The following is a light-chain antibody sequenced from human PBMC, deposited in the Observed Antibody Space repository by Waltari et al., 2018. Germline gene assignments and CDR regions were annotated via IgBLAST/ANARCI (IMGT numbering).Light chain of an antibody. V-gene: IGLV2-23*01. CDR2: GG. J-gene: IGLJ3*02. Sequence: QSALTQPASVSGSPGQSVTISCTETASDVGTYKSVSWYQHPPGKAPKLILSGGSSRFSGSKSGNTASLTISGLQAEDEAHYYCCSYAGSGPWVFGGGTKLTVL. CDR1: ASDVGTYKS. CDR3: CSYAGSGPWV.